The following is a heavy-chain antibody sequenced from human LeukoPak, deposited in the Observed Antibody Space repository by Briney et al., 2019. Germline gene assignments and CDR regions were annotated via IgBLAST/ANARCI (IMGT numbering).Heavy chain of an antibody. Sequence: GASVKVSCKASGYTFTDYYLHWVRQAPGQGFEWMGWINPNSGDTNYAQKLQGRVTMTRDTSISTVHMEMSRLRSDDTAVYYCARANFLYCSSTTCLFDYWGQGTLVTVSS. V-gene: IGHV1-2*02. CDR2: INPNSGDT. CDR3: ARANFLYCSSTTCLFDY. J-gene: IGHJ4*02. D-gene: IGHD2-2*01. CDR1: GYTFTDYY.